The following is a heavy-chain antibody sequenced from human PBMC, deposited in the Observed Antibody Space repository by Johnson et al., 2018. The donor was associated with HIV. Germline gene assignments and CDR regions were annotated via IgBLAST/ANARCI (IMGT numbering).Heavy chain of an antibody. CDR2: ISYDGNNK. D-gene: IGHD5-18*01. Sequence: QVQLVESGGGVVQPGRSLRLSCAASGFTFNDYAMHWVRQAPGKGLEWVAVISYDGNNKYYAASLNGLFTTSSDNSKNTLHLQMNSLRAEDTAVYYCTRLPSGNSRDAFDIWGQGTMVTVSS. J-gene: IGHJ3*02. CDR3: TRLPSGNSRDAFDI. CDR1: GFTFNDYA. V-gene: IGHV3-30*03.